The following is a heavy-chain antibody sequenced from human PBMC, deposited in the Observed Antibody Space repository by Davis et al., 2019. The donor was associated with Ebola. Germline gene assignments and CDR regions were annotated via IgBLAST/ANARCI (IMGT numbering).Heavy chain of an antibody. V-gene: IGHV3-21*01. CDR1: GSTFSSYS. J-gene: IGHJ6*03. CDR3: ARNSAYYYYYYMDV. D-gene: IGHD2-21*01. CDR2: ISSSSSYI. Sequence: PGGSLRLSCAASGSTFSSYSMNWVRQAPGKGLEWVSSISSSSSYIYYANSVKGRFTISRDNAKNSLYLQMNSLRAEDTAVYYCARNSAYYYYYYMDVWGKGTTVTVSS.